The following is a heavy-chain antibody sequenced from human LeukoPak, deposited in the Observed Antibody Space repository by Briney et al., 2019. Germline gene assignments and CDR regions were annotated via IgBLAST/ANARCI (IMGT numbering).Heavy chain of an antibody. Sequence: PSETLSLTCAVYGGSFSGYYWSWIRQPPGKGLEWIGEINHSGSTNYNPSLKSRVTISVDTSKNQFSLKLSSVTAADTAVYYCATLPTPRTGVFDYWGRGTLVTVSS. CDR2: INHSGST. V-gene: IGHV4-34*01. D-gene: IGHD7-27*01. J-gene: IGHJ4*02. CDR3: ATLPTPRTGVFDY. CDR1: GGSFSGYY.